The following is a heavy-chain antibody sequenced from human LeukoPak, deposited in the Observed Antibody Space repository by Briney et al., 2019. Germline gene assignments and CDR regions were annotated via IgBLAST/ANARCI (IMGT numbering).Heavy chain of an antibody. V-gene: IGHV1-58*02. CDR3: AADPSTYYYDSSGYSAFDI. CDR2: IVVGSGNT. Sequence: GTSVKVSCKASGFTFTSSAMQWMRQARGQRLEWIGWIVVGSGNTNYARKFQERVTITRDMSTSTAYMELSSLRSEDTAVYYCAADPSTYYYDSSGYSAFDIWGQGTMVTVSS. J-gene: IGHJ3*02. CDR1: GFTFTSSA. D-gene: IGHD3-22*01.